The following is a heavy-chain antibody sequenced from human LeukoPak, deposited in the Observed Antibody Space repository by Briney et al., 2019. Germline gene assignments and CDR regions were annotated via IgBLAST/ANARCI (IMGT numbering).Heavy chain of an antibody. CDR3: ARDSARGYSYGYNAFDI. J-gene: IGHJ3*02. V-gene: IGHV1-18*01. CDR1: AYSFRNYG. Sequence: ASVTVSCTASAYSFRNYGIGWVRQAPRQGLAWMGWITAGNGNTNYAQKVQGRVTMTTDTSTSTAYMELRSLRSDDTAVYFCARDSARGYSYGYNAFDIWGQGTVVTVSS. D-gene: IGHD5-18*01. CDR2: ITAGNGNT.